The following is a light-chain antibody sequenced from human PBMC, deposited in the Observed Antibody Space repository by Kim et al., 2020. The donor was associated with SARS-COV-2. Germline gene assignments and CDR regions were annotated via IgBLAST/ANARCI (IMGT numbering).Light chain of an antibody. V-gene: IGKV3-15*01. J-gene: IGKJ4*01. Sequence: PGKRATHYCRARQSVNNNLAWYQQKPGQAPRLLIYGASNRATGIPTRFSGSGSGTEFTLTIGSLQSEDFAVYYCQQFNTWPPALTFGGGTKVDIK. CDR1: QSVNNN. CDR3: QQFNTWPPALT. CDR2: GAS.